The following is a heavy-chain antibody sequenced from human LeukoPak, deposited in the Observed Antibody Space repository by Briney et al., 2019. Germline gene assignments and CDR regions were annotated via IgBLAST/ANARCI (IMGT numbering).Heavy chain of an antibody. CDR3: ARGPFYYYYYMDV. Sequence: ASVKVSCKASGYTFTCYYMHWVRQAPGQGLEWMGWINPNSGGTNYAQKFQGRVTMTRDTSISTAYMELSRLRSDETDVYYCARGPFYYYYYMDVWGKGPTVTVSS. J-gene: IGHJ6*03. CDR1: GYTFTCYY. CDR2: INPNSGGT. V-gene: IGHV1-2*02.